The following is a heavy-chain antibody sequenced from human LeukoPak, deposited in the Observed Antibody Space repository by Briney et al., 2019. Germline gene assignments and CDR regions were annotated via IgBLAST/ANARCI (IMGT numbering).Heavy chain of an antibody. CDR3: ARDRSILDAFDI. J-gene: IGHJ3*02. D-gene: IGHD3-10*01. CDR1: GASITGYY. Sequence: SETLSLTCSVSGASITGYYWGWIRQPPGKGLEWIGNIYYTGNTYYNSSLKSRVTISLDTSKNQFSLKVISMTAADTAAYYCARDRSILDAFDIWGQGTMVTVSS. CDR2: IYYTGNT. V-gene: IGHV4-39*07.